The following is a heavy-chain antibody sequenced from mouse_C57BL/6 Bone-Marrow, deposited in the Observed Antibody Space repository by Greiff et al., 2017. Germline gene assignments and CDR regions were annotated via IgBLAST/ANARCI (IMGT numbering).Heavy chain of an antibody. CDR1: GYTFTSYW. Sequence: QVHLKQSGAELAKPGASVKLSCKASGYTFTSYWMHWVKQRPGQGLEWIGYINPSSGSTKYNQKFKGKATLTADKSSSTAYMQLSSLPYEDSAVGACARGLGRRYFDVWGTGTTLTVSS. V-gene: IGHV1-7*01. J-gene: IGHJ1*03. CDR3: ARGLGRRYFDV. D-gene: IGHD4-1*01. CDR2: INPSSGST.